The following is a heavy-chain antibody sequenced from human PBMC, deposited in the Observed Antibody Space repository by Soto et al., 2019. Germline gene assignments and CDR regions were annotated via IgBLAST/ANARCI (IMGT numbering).Heavy chain of an antibody. CDR2: ISGSGGST. Sequence: VGSLRLSCAASGFTFSSFAMSWVRQAPGKGLDWVSAISGSGGSTYSADSVKGRFTISRDNSKNTLYLQMSSLRAEDTAVYYCGRGVSAGKGSPPDFCGQRSLVTVSS. J-gene: IGHJ4*02. CDR3: GRGVSAGKGSPPDF. CDR1: GFTFSSFA. V-gene: IGHV3-23*01. D-gene: IGHD6-13*01.